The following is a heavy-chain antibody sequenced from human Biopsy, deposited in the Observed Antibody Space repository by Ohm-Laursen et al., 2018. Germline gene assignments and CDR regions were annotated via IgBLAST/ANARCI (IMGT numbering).Heavy chain of an antibody. CDR3: AKDRYNYTPIGGFSMDV. CDR2: IFYDGSNT. CDR1: GFTFNNYG. D-gene: IGHD5-18*01. J-gene: IGHJ6*02. V-gene: IGHV3-30*18. Sequence: SLRLSCSASGFTFNNYGMQWVRQAPGKGLEWVAFIFYDGSNTYYADSVKGRFTISRDNSRDTLYLQMSSLRAEDKAVYYCAKDRYNYTPIGGFSMDVWGRGTTVTVSS.